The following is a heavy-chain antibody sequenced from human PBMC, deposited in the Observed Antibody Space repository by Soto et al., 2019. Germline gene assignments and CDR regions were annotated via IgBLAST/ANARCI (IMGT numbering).Heavy chain of an antibody. D-gene: IGHD3-22*01. J-gene: IGHJ2*01. CDR3: ARDIHSYYYHSLWYFDL. Sequence: SETLSLTCTVSGGSISSGGYYWSWIRQHPGKGLEWIGYIYYSGSTYYNPSLKSRVTISVDTSKNQFSLKLSSVTAADTAVYYCARDIHSYYYHSLWYFDLWGRGTLVSGSS. V-gene: IGHV4-31*03. CDR1: GGSISSGGYY. CDR2: IYYSGST.